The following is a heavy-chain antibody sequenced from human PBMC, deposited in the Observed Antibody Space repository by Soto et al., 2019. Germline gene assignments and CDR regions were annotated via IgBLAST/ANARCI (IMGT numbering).Heavy chain of an antibody. Sequence: QVQLVQSGAEVKKPGASVKVSCKASGYTFTGYYMHWVRQAPGQGLEWMGWINPNSGGTNYAQKFQGWVTMTRETSISTAYMELSRLRSDDTAVYYCARDPGYYDILTGYHQYYYYGMDVWGQGTTVTVSS. D-gene: IGHD3-9*01. CDR1: GYTFTGYY. J-gene: IGHJ6*02. CDR3: ARDPGYYDILTGYHQYYYYGMDV. CDR2: INPNSGGT. V-gene: IGHV1-2*04.